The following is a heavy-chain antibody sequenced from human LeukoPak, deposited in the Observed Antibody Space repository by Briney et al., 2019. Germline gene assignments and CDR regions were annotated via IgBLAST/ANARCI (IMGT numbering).Heavy chain of an antibody. V-gene: IGHV3-53*01. CDR3: ARASHSNLNYYYYYYMDV. D-gene: IGHD4-11*01. J-gene: IGHJ6*03. CDR2: IYSGGNT. Sequence: GGSLRLSCAASGFTFSDYYMSWIRQAPGKGLEWVSVIYSGGNTYYADSVKGRFTISRNNSKNTLYLQMNSLRAEDTAVYYCARASHSNLNYYYYYYMDVWGKGTTVTVSS. CDR1: GFTFSDYY.